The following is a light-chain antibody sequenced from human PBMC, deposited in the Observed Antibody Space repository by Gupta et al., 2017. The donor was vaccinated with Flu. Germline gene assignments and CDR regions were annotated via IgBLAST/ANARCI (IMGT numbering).Light chain of an antibody. J-gene: IGKJ5*01. V-gene: IGKV3-20*01. CDR3: QMDGGSSIT. Sequence: ELVLTQSPGTLSLSPGERVTLSCRASQSVNNRHSAWYQQKPGQAPRLLIYDTSTRATGIPVRFSGGGSGTDFTLTIHRLDPEDFAVYYCQMDGGSSITFGQGTRLEIK. CDR1: QSVNNRH. CDR2: DTS.